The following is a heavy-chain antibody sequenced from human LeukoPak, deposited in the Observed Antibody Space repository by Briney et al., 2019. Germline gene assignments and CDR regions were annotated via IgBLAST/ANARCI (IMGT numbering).Heavy chain of an antibody. CDR1: GGSISSSSYS. J-gene: IGHJ4*02. D-gene: IGHD3-3*01. Sequence: SETLSLTCTVSGGSISSSSYSWGWIRQPPGKGLEWIGSIYYSGTTYYNPSLKSRFTISVDTSKIQFSLKLSSVAATDTAVYFCARLRFDFWSGYTHPYFDYWGQGTLVTVSS. CDR3: ARLRFDFWSGYTHPYFDY. CDR2: IYYSGTT. V-gene: IGHV4-39*01.